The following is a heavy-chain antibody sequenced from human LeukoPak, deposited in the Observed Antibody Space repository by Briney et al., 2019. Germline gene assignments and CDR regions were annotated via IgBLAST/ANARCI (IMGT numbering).Heavy chain of an antibody. V-gene: IGHV1-2*02. Sequence: GASVKVSCKASGYTFTGYYMHWVRQAPGQGLEWMGWINPNSGGTNYAQKFQGRVTMTRDTSISTAYMELSRLRSDDTAVYYCATHPDLRYCSGGSCYSGLYYFDYWGQGTLVTVSS. J-gene: IGHJ4*02. CDR2: INPNSGGT. CDR1: GYTFTGYY. CDR3: ATHPDLRYCSGGSCYSGLYYFDY. D-gene: IGHD2-15*01.